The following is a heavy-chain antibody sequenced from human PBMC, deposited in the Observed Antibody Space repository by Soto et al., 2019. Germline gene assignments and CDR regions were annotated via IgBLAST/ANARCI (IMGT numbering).Heavy chain of an antibody. CDR3: ARDWLYWFDP. CDR1: GGSISSGGYY. D-gene: IGHD5-12*01. J-gene: IGHJ5*02. V-gene: IGHV4-31*03. CDR2: IYYSGST. Sequence: PSETLSLTCTVSGGSISSGGYYWSWIRQHPGKGLEWIGYIYYSGSTYYNPSLKSRVTISVDTSKNQFSLKLSSVTAANTAVYYCARDWLYWFDPWGQGTVVTVSS.